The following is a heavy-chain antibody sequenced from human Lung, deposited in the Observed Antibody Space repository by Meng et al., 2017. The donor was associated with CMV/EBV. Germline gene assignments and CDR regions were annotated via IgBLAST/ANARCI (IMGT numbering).Heavy chain of an antibody. Sequence: SETLSLTCTVSGGSISSGGYYWSWIRQHPGKGLEWIGYIYYSGSTYYNPSLKSRVTISVDTSKNQFSLKLSSVTAADTAVYYCARDAEYRGKAFDIWGQGXMVTVSS. J-gene: IGHJ3*02. CDR2: IYYSGST. D-gene: IGHD1-26*01. CDR3: ARDAEYRGKAFDI. V-gene: IGHV4-31*03. CDR1: GGSISSGGYY.